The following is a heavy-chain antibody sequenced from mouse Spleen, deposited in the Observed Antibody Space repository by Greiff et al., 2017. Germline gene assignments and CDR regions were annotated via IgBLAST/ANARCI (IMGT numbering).Heavy chain of an antibody. CDR1: GYTFTSYW. J-gene: IGHJ3*01. D-gene: IGHD1-1*01. Sequence: VQLQQSGAELVKPGASVKLSCKASGYTFTSYWMHWVKQRPGQGLEWIGMIHPNSGSTNYNEKFKSKATLTVDKSSSTAYMQLSSLTSEDSAVYYCASSTVRGFAYWGQGTLVTVSA. CDR3: ASSTVRGFAY. V-gene: IGHV1-64*01. CDR2: IHPNSGST.